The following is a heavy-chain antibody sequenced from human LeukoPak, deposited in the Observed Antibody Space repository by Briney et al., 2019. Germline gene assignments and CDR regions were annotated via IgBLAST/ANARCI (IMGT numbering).Heavy chain of an antibody. CDR3: AKDSRRSGWRNLDY. D-gene: IGHD6-19*01. CDR1: GFTFDDYA. Sequence: GGSLRLSCAASGFTFDDYAMHWVRQAPGKGLEWVPVISWDGEKTYSAESMKGRFTISRDNSKNSLSLQMDNLRAEDTAFYYCAKDSRRSGWRNLDYWGQGTLVTVSS. J-gene: IGHJ4*02. CDR2: ISWDGEKT. V-gene: IGHV3-43D*03.